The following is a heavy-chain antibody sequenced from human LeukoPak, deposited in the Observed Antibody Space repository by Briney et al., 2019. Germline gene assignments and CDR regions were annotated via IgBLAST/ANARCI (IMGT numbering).Heavy chain of an antibody. D-gene: IGHD2-15*01. Sequence: VASVKVSCKASGYTFTGYYMHWVRQAPGQGLEWMGWINPNSGGTNYAQKFQGRVTMTRDTSISTAYMELSRLRSDDTAVYYCARRPRSSKDIVVVVAAFAFDIWGQGTMVTVSS. V-gene: IGHV1-2*02. CDR3: ARRPRSSKDIVVVVAAFAFDI. CDR1: GYTFTGYY. J-gene: IGHJ3*02. CDR2: INPNSGGT.